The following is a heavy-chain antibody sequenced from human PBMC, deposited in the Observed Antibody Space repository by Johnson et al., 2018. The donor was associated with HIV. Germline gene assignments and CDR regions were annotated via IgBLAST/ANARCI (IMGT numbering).Heavy chain of an antibody. D-gene: IGHD6-6*01. CDR1: GFTVSTSY. J-gene: IGHJ3*02. CDR3: ARDSSYRLSSGGWVDSFDI. V-gene: IGHV3-53*01. CDR2: IYSGGST. Sequence: VQLVESGGGLVQPGGSLRLSCAVSGFTVSTSYMTWVRQAPGKGLDWVSVIYSGGSTYYADSVKGRFIISRDNSKNTLYLQMNSLRVEDTAVYYCARDSSYRLSSGGWVDSFDIWGQGTMVTVS.